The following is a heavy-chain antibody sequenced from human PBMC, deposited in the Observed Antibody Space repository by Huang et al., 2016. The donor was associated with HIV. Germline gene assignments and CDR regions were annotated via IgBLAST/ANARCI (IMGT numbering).Heavy chain of an antibody. D-gene: IGHD3-22*01. J-gene: IGHJ4*02. CDR3: ARAPYDSRGYYW. V-gene: IGHV4-30-4*08. CDR1: GVPISNGGYY. Sequence: QVRLQESGPGLVKPSQTLALTCTVSGVPISNGGYYWTWIRQPPGKGLEWIGYIYYIGTTHYNPSLKSRVIISVDMSKNSFYLTVTSVTAADTAVYYCARAPYDSRGYYWWGQGSLVTVSS. CDR2: IYYIGTT.